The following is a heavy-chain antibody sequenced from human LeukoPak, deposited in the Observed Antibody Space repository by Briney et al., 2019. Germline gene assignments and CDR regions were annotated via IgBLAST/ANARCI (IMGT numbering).Heavy chain of an antibody. CDR1: GYSFTSYW. CDR3: ARGGTVTRTFDY. V-gene: IGHV5-51*01. D-gene: IGHD1-14*01. Sequence: ASVKVSCKGSGYSFTSYWIGWVRHMPGKGLELMGIIYPGDSDTRYSPSFQGQVTISADKSISSAYLQWSSLKASDTAMYYCARGGTVTRTFDYWGQGTLVTVST. CDR2: IYPGDSDT. J-gene: IGHJ4*02.